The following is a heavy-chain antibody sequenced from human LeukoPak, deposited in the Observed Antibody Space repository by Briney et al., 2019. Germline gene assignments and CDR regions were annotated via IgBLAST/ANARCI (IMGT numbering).Heavy chain of an antibody. J-gene: IGHJ6*02. V-gene: IGHV3-33*01. Sequence: GGSLRLSCAASGFTFSSYGMHWVRQAPGKGLEWVAVIWYDGSNKYYADSVKGRFTISRDNSKNTLYLQMNSLRAEDTAAYYCARFSALEYGMDVWGQGTTVTVSS. CDR3: ARFSALEYGMDV. CDR1: GFTFSSYG. CDR2: IWYDGSNK.